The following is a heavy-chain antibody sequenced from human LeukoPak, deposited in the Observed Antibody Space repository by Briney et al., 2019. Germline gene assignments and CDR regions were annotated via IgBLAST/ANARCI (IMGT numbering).Heavy chain of an antibody. V-gene: IGHV1-2*06. CDR3: ARGAGYYYDSSGRDAFDI. CDR1: GYTFTGYY. Sequence: ASVKVSCKASGYTFTGYYMHWVRQAPGQGLEWMGRINPNSGGTNYAQKFQGRVTMTRDTSISTAYMELGRLRSDDTAVYYCARGAGYYYDSSGRDAFDIWGQGTMVTVSS. CDR2: INPNSGGT. J-gene: IGHJ3*02. D-gene: IGHD3-22*01.